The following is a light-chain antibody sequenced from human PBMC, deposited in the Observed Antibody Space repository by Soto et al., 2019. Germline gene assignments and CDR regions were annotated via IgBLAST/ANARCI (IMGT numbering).Light chain of an antibody. CDR1: SSDVGDNNY. V-gene: IGLV2-14*01. Sequence: QSVLTQPASVSGSPGQSITISCTGTSSDVGDNNYVSWHQQRPGTAPKLIIYEVSDRPSGVSSRFSGSKSGNTASLTISGLQPEDEGDYYCSSYVSVTTPFYVFGTGTKVT. CDR2: EVS. J-gene: IGLJ1*01. CDR3: SSYVSVTTPFYV.